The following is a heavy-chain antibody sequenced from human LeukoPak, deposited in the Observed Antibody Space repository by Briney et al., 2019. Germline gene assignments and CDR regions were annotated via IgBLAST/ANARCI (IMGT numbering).Heavy chain of an antibody. Sequence: GGSLRLSCAASGFTFSSYAMSWVRQAPGNGLGWVSAIGGSVGSTYYADSVKGRFTISRDNAENSLYLLMNSLGAEDTAVYYCARASGWYERGPDYYYYYMDVWGKGTTVTVSS. J-gene: IGHJ6*03. D-gene: IGHD6-19*01. CDR3: ARASGWYERGPDYYYYYMDV. CDR2: IGGSVGST. V-gene: IGHV3-23*01. CDR1: GFTFSSYA.